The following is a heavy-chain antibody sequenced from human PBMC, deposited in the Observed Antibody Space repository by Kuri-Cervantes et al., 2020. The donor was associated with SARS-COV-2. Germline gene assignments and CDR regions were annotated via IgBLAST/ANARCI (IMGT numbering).Heavy chain of an antibody. CDR2: ISAHSGST. CDR1: GYTFTRYA. CDR3: ARDLGGVRAAIM. D-gene: IGHD2-2*02. V-gene: IGHV1-18*04. Sequence: ASVKVSCKASGYTFTRYAFTWVRQAPGQGLEWMGWISAHSGSTNYGQKFRGRATMTTDTSTSTAYMVRRSLRSDDTAVYYCARDLGGVRAAIMWGQGTLVTVSS. J-gene: IGHJ4*02.